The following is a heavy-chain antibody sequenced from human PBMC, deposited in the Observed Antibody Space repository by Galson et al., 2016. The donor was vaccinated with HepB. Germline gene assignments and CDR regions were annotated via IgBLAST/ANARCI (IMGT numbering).Heavy chain of an antibody. CDR2: ISSSRTYE. Sequence: SLRLSCAASGFTFSTYTMTWVRQAPGKGLEWVSSISSSRTYEYYAGSIEGRFTISRDNAKNSLYLQMNSLRAEDTAVYYCARESGSMRSSSEGWFDPWGQGTLVTVSS. CDR3: ARESGSMRSSSEGWFDP. J-gene: IGHJ5*02. CDR1: GFTFSTYT. V-gene: IGHV3-21*01. D-gene: IGHD6-13*01.